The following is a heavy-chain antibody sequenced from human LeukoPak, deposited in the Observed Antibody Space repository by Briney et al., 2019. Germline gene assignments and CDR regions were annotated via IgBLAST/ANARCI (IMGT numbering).Heavy chain of an antibody. J-gene: IGHJ5*02. CDR1: GASISSGSYY. CDR3: ARDRLQLQS. CDR2: ISTSGNT. V-gene: IGHV4-61*02. Sequence: SETLSLTCTVSGASISSGSYYWSWIRQPAGKGLEWIGRISTSGNTNYNPSLQSRVTISVDTSTNQFSLKLSSVTAADTAVYYCARDRLQLQSWGQGTLVTVSS. D-gene: IGHD5-24*01.